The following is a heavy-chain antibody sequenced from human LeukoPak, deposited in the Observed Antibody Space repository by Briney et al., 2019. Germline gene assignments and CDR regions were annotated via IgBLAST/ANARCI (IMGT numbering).Heavy chain of an antibody. CDR1: GFTFSSYA. CDR2: ISGSGGST. CDR3: ARTKQLAGAVDY. Sequence: GGSLRLSCAASGFTFSSYAMSWVRQAPGKGLEWVSAISGSGGSTYYADSVKGRFTISRDNSKNTLCLQMNSLRAEDTAVYYCARTKQLAGAVDYWGQGTLVTVSS. V-gene: IGHV3-23*01. D-gene: IGHD6-6*01. J-gene: IGHJ4*02.